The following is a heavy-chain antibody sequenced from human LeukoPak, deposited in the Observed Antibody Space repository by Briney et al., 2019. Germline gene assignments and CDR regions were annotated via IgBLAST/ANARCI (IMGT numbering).Heavy chain of an antibody. V-gene: IGHV3-23*01. CDR1: GFTFSSYD. CDR2: ISRSGGTT. CDR3: AKRGGTESFYYFYYMDV. Sequence: GGSLRLSCAASGFTFSSYDMTWVRQTPGKGLEWVALISRSGGTTYYADSVKGRFTIPRDNSKNTLYLQMNSLRAGDTAEYYCAKRGGTESFYYFYYMDVWGKGTTVTVSS. J-gene: IGHJ6*03. D-gene: IGHD2-15*01.